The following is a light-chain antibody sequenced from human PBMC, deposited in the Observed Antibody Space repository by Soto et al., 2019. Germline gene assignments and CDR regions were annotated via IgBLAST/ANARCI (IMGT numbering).Light chain of an antibody. CDR2: SND. CDR1: SSNIGSNT. V-gene: IGLV1-44*01. Sequence: QSVLTQPPSASGTPGQRVTISCSGGSSNIGSNTVNWYQHLPGAAPKFLIYSNDQRPSGVPDRFSGSKFGTSASLAISGLQSEDEADYYCAAWDDSLSGVVFGGGTKLTVL. J-gene: IGLJ2*01. CDR3: AAWDDSLSGVV.